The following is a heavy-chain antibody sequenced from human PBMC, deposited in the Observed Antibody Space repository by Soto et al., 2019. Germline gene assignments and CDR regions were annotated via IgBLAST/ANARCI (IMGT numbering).Heavy chain of an antibody. J-gene: IGHJ4*02. Sequence: SLRLSCAASGFTFSSYWMSWVRQAPGKGLEWVVNIKQDGSEKYYVDSVKGRFTISRDNAKNSLYLQMNSLRAEDTAVYYCARDFPLYDSSGYYCVIFDYWGQGTLVTVSS. CDR1: GFTFSSYW. D-gene: IGHD3-22*01. V-gene: IGHV3-7*03. CDR3: ARDFPLYDSSGYYCVIFDY. CDR2: IKQDGSEK.